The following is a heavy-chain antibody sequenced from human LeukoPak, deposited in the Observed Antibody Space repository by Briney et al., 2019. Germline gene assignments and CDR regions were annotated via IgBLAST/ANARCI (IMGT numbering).Heavy chain of an antibody. CDR3: AKAESTVTTYF. Sequence: SETLSLTCTVSGGSITGYYWSWIRQPPGKGLEWIGYIYYSGSTNYNPSLKSRVTISVDTSKNQFSLKLSSVTAADTAVYYCAKAESTVTTYFWGQGTLVTVSS. CDR2: IYYSGST. J-gene: IGHJ4*02. CDR1: GGSITGYY. D-gene: IGHD4-17*01. V-gene: IGHV4-59*01.